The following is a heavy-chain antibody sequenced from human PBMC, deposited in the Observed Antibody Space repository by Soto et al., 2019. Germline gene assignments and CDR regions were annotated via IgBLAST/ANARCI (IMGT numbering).Heavy chain of an antibody. J-gene: IGHJ6*03. D-gene: IGHD4-17*01. CDR3: ARGPYGDYYMDV. CDR1: GGSISSYY. CDR2: IYYSGST. V-gene: IGHV4-59*08. Sequence: SETLSLTCTVSGGSISSYYWSWIRQPPGKGLEWIGYIYYSGSTNYNPSLKSRVTISVDTSKNQFSLKLSSVTAADTAVYYCARGPYGDYYMDVWGKGTTVTVSS.